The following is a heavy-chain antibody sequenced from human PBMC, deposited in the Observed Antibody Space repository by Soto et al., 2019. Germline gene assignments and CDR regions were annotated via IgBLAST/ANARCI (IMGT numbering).Heavy chain of an antibody. CDR3: VGPTRDFDY. D-gene: IGHD6-6*01. V-gene: IGHV3-53*04. CDR1: GFSVSSSY. J-gene: IGHJ4*02. CDR2: FYSGGTT. Sequence: EVQLVESGGGLVQPGGSLRLSCVVSGFSVSSSYMSWVLQAQEKGLEWVSVFYSGGTTYYADSVTGRFTISRHSSTNTLYLKMNSLGPEDTAVYYCVGPTRDFDYWGQGTLVTVS.